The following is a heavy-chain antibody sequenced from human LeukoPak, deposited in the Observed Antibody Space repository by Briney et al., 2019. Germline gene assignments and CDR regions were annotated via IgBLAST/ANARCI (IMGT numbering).Heavy chain of an antibody. CDR2: IIPIFGTA. Sequence: SVKVSCKASGGTFSSYAISWVRQAPGQGLEWMGGIIPIFGTANYAQKFQGRVTITADESTSTAYMELSSLRSEDTAVYYYANLVGATMYYYYGMDVWGQGTTVTVSS. CDR3: ANLVGATMYYYYGMDV. J-gene: IGHJ6*02. V-gene: IGHV1-69*13. CDR1: GGTFSSYA. D-gene: IGHD1-26*01.